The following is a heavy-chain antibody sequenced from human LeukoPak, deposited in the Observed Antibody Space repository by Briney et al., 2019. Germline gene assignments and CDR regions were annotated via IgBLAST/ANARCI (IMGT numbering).Heavy chain of an antibody. Sequence: GASVKVFCKASGYTFTSYGITWVRQAPGQGLEWMGWISAYNHNTNYAQRLQGRVTMTTDTSTSTAYMELRSLRSDDTAVYYCARNIAPAGTPTYFDYWGQGTLVTVAS. CDR3: ARNIAPAGTPTYFDY. CDR1: GYTFTSYG. J-gene: IGHJ4*02. CDR2: ISAYNHNT. V-gene: IGHV1-18*01. D-gene: IGHD6-13*01.